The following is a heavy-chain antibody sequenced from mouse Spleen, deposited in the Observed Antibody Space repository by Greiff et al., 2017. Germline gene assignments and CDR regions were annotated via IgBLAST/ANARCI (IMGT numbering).Heavy chain of an antibody. Sequence: EVHLVESGGGLVKLGGSLKLSCAASGFTFSSYAMSWVRQTPEKRLEWVATISSGGGNTYYPDSVKGRFTISRDNAKNTLYLQMSSLKSEDTAMYYCARSSYGNLDYWGQGTSVTVSS. V-gene: IGHV5-9-3*01. CDR2: ISSGGGNT. CDR1: GFTFSSYA. D-gene: IGHD2-10*01. CDR3: ARSSYGNLDY. J-gene: IGHJ4*01.